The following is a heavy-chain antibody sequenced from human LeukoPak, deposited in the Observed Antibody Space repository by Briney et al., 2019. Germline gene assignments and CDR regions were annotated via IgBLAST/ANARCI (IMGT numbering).Heavy chain of an antibody. J-gene: IGHJ5*02. V-gene: IGHV1-69*06. CDR3: ARGGTTGTTKSRLDP. CDR2: IIPIFGTA. Sequence: SVKVSCKASGGTFSSYAISWVRQAPGQELEWMGGIIPIFGTANYAQKFQGRVTITADKSTSTAYMELSSLRSEDTAVYYCARGGTTGTTKSRLDPWGQGTLVTVSS. D-gene: IGHD1-1*01. CDR1: GGTFSSYA.